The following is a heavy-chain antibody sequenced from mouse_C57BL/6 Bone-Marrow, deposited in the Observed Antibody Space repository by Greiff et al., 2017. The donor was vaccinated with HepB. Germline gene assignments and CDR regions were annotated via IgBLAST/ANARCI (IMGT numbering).Heavy chain of an antibody. V-gene: IGHV2-6*01. CDR3: ASHYGELYYLDY. CDR1: GFSLTSYG. CDR2: IWGVGST. J-gene: IGHJ2*01. D-gene: IGHD1-1*02. Sequence: VKLQQSGPGLVAPSQSLSITCTVPGFSLTSYGVDWVRQSPGKGLEWLGVIWGVGSTNYNSALKSRLSISKDNSKSQVFLKMNSLQTDDTAMYYCASHYGELYYLDYWGQGTTLTVS.